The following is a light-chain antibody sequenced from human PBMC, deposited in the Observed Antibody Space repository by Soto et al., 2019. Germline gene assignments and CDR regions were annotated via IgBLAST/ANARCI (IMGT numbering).Light chain of an antibody. CDR2: GAS. V-gene: IGKV3-15*01. J-gene: IGKJ1*01. CDR3: QQYNKWPRT. Sequence: EILMMPSPATVSVSPGERATLSCRASQSVSSNLAWYQQKPGQAPSLLFYGASTRATGIPARFSGSGSGTEFTLTIGSLQSEDFAVYYCQQYNKWPRTFGQGTKVDIK. CDR1: QSVSSN.